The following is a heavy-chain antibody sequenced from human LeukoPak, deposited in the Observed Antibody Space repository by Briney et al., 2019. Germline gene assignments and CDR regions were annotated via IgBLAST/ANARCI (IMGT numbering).Heavy chain of an antibody. CDR3: ARGADGVSSNSRGWFDP. CDR1: GFTFNRYN. V-gene: IGHV3-21*01. D-gene: IGHD2-15*01. CDR2: ISTSSSYI. Sequence: GGSLRLSCAASGFTFNRYNMNWVRRAPGKGLEWVSSISTSSSYIYYADSVRGRFTISRDNAKNSLYLQMNSLRAEDTAVYSCARGADGVSSNSRGWFDPWGQEPWSPSPQ. J-gene: IGHJ5*02.